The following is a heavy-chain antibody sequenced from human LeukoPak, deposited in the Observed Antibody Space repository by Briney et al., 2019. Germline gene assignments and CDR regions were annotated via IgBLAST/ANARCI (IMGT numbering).Heavy chain of an antibody. V-gene: IGHV4-34*01. J-gene: IGHJ1*01. CDR3: ASTYCGGDCYRSAEYFQH. Sequence: SETLSLTCAVYGGSFSGYYWSWIRQPPGKGLEWIGEINHSGSTNYNPSLKSRVTISVDTSKNQFSLKLSSVTAADTAVYYCASTYCGGDCYRSAEYFQHWGQGTLVTVSS. D-gene: IGHD2-21*02. CDR1: GGSFSGYY. CDR2: INHSGST.